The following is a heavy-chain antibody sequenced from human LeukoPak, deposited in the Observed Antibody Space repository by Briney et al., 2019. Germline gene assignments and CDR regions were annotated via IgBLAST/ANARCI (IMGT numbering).Heavy chain of an antibody. J-gene: IGHJ4*02. CDR2: INHSGST. D-gene: IGHD6-13*01. V-gene: IGHV4-34*01. CDR3: ARGSSRRSSSRYYFDY. CDR1: GGSFSGYY. Sequence: SETLSLTCAVYGGSFSGYYWSWIRQPPGKGLEWIGEINHSGSTNYNPSLKSRVTISVDTSKNQFSLKLSSVTAADTAVYYCARGSSRRSSSRYYFDYWGQGTLVTVSS.